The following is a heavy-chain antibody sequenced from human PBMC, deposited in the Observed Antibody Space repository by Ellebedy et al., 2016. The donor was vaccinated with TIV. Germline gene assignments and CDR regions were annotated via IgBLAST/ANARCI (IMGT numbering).Heavy chain of an antibody. Sequence: PGGSLRLSCVASGFTFSGYWMYWVRQAPGKGLVWVARIKGDGTRTDYADSGKGRFTVSRDNAKNTLYLQMHSLRVEDTGLYYCTRVKNTPDWFDPWGQGTLVTVSS. CDR1: GFTFSGYW. D-gene: IGHD2-21*01. CDR2: IKGDGTRT. V-gene: IGHV3-74*01. CDR3: TRVKNTPDWFDP. J-gene: IGHJ5*02.